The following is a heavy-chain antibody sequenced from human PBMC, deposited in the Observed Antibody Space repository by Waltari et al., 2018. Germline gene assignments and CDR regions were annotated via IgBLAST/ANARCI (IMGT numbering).Heavy chain of an antibody. Sequence: EVQLVESGGGFVQPGGSLNLSCAASGFPLSGSAMHWARQASGKGLEWVGRIRSKANSYATAYAASVKGRFTISRDDSKNTAYLQMNSLKTEDTAVYYCAKDTGLYYFDYWGQGTLVTVSS. J-gene: IGHJ4*02. D-gene: IGHD4-17*01. CDR3: AKDTGLYYFDY. CDR1: GFPLSGSA. CDR2: IRSKANSYAT. V-gene: IGHV3-73*01.